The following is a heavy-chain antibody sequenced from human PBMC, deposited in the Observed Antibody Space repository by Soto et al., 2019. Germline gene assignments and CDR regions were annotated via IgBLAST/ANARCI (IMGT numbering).Heavy chain of an antibody. J-gene: IGHJ4*02. V-gene: IGHV3-74*01. CDR2: INSDGSST. D-gene: IGHD6-19*01. CDR3: ARGGAVSGLNY. Sequence: EVQLVESGGGLVQPGGSLRVSCAASGFTFSSYWMHWVRQAPGKGLVWVSRINSDGSSTSYAVSVKGRFTIYRDKAKNTRYMKMNSLRGRDTAIYYFARGGAVSGLNYWGQGTLVTVSS. CDR1: GFTFSSYW.